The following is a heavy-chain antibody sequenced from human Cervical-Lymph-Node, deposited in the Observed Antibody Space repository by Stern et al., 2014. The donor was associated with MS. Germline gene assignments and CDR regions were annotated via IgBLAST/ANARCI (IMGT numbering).Heavy chain of an antibody. J-gene: IGHJ4*02. D-gene: IGHD4-11*01. CDR2: ISPYNGNT. CDR1: GYTFTYYA. V-gene: IGHV1-18*01. CDR3: ARDDDYTRRAIDY. Sequence: QVQLVESGAEVKKPGASVHVSCKTSGYTFTYYAISWIRQAPGQGLEWVGWISPYNGNTNVVQKLQGRVAMTTDTSTSTAYMELRSLRSDDTAVYYCARDDDYTRRAIDYWGQGTLVTVSS.